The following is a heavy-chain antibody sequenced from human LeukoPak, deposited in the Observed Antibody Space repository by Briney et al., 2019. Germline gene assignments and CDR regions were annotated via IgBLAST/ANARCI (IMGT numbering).Heavy chain of an antibody. J-gene: IGHJ3*01. V-gene: IGHV3-23*01. CDR2: ISGSGGST. CDR3: AKDRPRLVVVPAALG. Sequence: RGSLRLSCAASGFTFSSYAMSWVRQAPGKGLEWVSAISGSGGSTYYADSVKGRFTISRDNSKNTLYLQMNSLRAEDTAVYYCAKDRPRLVVVPAALGWGQGTMVTVSS. CDR1: GFTFSSYA. D-gene: IGHD2-2*01.